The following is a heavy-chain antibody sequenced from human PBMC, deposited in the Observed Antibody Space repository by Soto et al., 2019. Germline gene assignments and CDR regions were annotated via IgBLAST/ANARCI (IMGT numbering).Heavy chain of an antibody. V-gene: IGHV4-59*08. J-gene: IGHJ6*03. CDR2: IYYSGST. Sequence: SETLSLTCTVSGGSISSYYWSWIRQPPGKGLEWIGYIYYSGSTNYNPSLKSRVTISVDTSKNQFSLKLSSVTAADTAVYYCARNVGDGWFGEFTTYMDVWGKGTTVNVSS. CDR3: ARNVGDGWFGEFTTYMDV. D-gene: IGHD3-10*01. CDR1: GGSISSYY.